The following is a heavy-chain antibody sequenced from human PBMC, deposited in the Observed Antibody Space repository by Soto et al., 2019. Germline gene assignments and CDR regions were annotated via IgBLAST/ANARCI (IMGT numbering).Heavy chain of an antibody. J-gene: IGHJ4*02. D-gene: IGHD3-22*01. CDR1: GGTFSSYA. CDR3: ARDLGSPRCYYDSSGVFDY. Sequence: SVKVSCKASGGTFSSYAISWVRQAPGQGLEWMGGIIPIFGTANYAQKFQGSVTITADESTSTAYMELSSLRSEDTAVYYCARDLGSPRCYYDSSGVFDYWGQGTLVTVSS. V-gene: IGHV1-69*13. CDR2: IIPIFGTA.